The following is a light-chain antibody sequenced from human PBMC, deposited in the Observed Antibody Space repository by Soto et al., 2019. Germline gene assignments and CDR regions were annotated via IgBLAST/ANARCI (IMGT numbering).Light chain of an antibody. J-gene: IGLJ3*02. CDR1: SSDVGGYNF. Sequence: QSALTQPRSVSGSPGQSVTISCTGTSSDVGGYNFVSWYQQHPGKAPKLMIYDFNKRPSGVPDRFSGSKSGNTASLTISGLQAEDEADYYCCSYAGSYXGVXXXXTKLXXL. CDR3: CSYAGSYXGV. CDR2: DFN. V-gene: IGLV2-11*01.